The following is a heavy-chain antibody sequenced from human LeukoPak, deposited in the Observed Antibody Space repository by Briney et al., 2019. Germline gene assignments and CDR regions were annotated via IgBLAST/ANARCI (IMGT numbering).Heavy chain of an antibody. V-gene: IGHV4-61*01. CDR3: VGEPPGSARFDY. Sequence: SQTLSLTCTVSGGSITSGHYYWSWIRQPPGKGLEWIAYIHYSGYTAYNPSLKSRVTMSLDTSKSQFSLKLSSVTAADTAVYYCVGEPPGSARFDYWGRGTLVTVSS. CDR2: IHYSGYT. CDR1: GGSITSGHYY. J-gene: IGHJ4*02.